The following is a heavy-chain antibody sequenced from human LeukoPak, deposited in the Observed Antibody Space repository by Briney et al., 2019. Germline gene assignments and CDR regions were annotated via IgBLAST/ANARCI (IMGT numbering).Heavy chain of an antibody. D-gene: IGHD2/OR15-2a*01. CDR3: VRNMGRESIFDY. CDR2: ISKGSGYI. Sequence: GGSLRLSCAASGFTFSSYSMNWVRQAPGKGLEWVSSISKGSGYIYQTDSVKGRFTISRDNAKNSLFLETNSLRVEDTAVYYCVRNMGRESIFDYWGQGTLVTVSS. CDR1: GFTFSSYS. V-gene: IGHV3-21*01. J-gene: IGHJ4*02.